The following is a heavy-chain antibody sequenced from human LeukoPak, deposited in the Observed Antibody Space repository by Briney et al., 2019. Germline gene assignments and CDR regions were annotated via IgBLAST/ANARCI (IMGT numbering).Heavy chain of an antibody. CDR2: ISWNSGSI. D-gene: IGHD2-15*01. Sequence: GGSLRLSCAASGFTFDDYAMHWVRQAPGKGLEWVSGISWNSGSIGYADSVKGRFTISRDNAKNSLYLQMNSLRAEDTALYYCAKDISGEGYAFDIWGQGTMVTVSS. V-gene: IGHV3-9*01. CDR1: GFTFDDYA. J-gene: IGHJ3*02. CDR3: AKDISGEGYAFDI.